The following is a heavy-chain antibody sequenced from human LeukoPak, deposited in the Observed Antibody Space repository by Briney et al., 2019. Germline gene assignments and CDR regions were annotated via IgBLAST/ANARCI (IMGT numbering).Heavy chain of an antibody. CDR1: GFTFTDYG. CDR3: VKRGGGDHGLDV. Sequence: GGSLRLSCEASGFTFTDYGMHWVRQAPGKGPECVAVVSFDGRKTYYAGFAEGRFTISRDDSNNMVYLQMNSLRTEDTAVYHCVKRGGGDHGLDVWGQGITVVVS. J-gene: IGHJ6*02. CDR2: VSFDGRKT. V-gene: IGHV3-30*18. D-gene: IGHD2-21*02.